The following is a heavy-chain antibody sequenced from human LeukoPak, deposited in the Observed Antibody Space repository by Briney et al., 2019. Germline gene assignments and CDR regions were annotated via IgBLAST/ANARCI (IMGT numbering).Heavy chain of an antibody. Sequence: GGSLRLSCAASGFSFRGYTMHWVRQVPGRGLEWVSLISWNGVTTYYRDSVKGRFTISRDDSKNFLYLQMNSLRSEDSALYYCAASDGEQQLALWGQGTLVTVSS. D-gene: IGHD6-13*01. CDR1: GFSFRGYT. CDR2: ISWNGVTT. J-gene: IGHJ4*02. V-gene: IGHV3-43*01. CDR3: AASDGEQQLAL.